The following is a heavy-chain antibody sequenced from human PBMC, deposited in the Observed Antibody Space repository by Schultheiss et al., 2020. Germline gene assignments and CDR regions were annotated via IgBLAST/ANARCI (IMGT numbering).Heavy chain of an antibody. D-gene: IGHD1-26*01. CDR2: IIPILGIA. J-gene: IGHJ6*02. CDR1: GYTFTSYV. Sequence: SVKVSCKASGYTFTSYVISWVRQAPGQGLEWMGRIIPILGIANYAQKFQGRVTITADKSTSTAYMELSSLRSEDTAVYYCARVRGAYYYYYGMDVWGQGTTVTVSS. V-gene: IGHV1-69*04. CDR3: ARVRGAYYYYYGMDV.